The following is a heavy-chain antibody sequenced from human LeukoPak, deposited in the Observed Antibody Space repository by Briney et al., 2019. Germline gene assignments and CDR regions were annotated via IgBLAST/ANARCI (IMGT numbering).Heavy chain of an antibody. Sequence: GASVKVSCKASGGTFSSYAISWVREAPGQGLEWIGRIIPILGIANYAQKFQGRVTITADKSTGTAYMELSSLRSEDTAVYYCARLGGSSGWLNDYWGQGTLVTVSS. CDR2: IIPILGIA. D-gene: IGHD6-19*01. CDR1: GGTFSSYA. J-gene: IGHJ4*02. V-gene: IGHV1-69*04. CDR3: ARLGGSSGWLNDY.